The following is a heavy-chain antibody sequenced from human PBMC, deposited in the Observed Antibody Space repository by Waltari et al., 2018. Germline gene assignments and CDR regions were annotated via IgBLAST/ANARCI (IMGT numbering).Heavy chain of an antibody. CDR1: GFTFSHYW. J-gene: IGHJ5*02. CDR3: TRTRYCSTTSCQVDWFDP. CDR2: INGDGGST. V-gene: IGHV3-74*01. D-gene: IGHD2-2*01. Sequence: QLVESGGGSVQPGGSLRLSCAASGFTFSHYWMHWVRQAPGKGLVWVSRINGDGGSTSYADSVKGRFTISRDNANNRLHLQMNSLRAEDTAVYYCTRTRYCSTTSCQVDWFDPWGQGTLVTVSS.